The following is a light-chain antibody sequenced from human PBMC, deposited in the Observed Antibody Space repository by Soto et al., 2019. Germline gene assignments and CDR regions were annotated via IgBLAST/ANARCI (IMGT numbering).Light chain of an antibody. Sequence: DIQMTQSPSTLSASVGDRVTITCRASQSISNWLAWYQQKPGKAPKLLIYKASSLESGVPSRFSGRVSGPEFTLTLSSRQTADFAAYYCQQDNTCPLTFGGGTQVELK. CDR3: QQDNTCPLT. V-gene: IGKV1-5*03. J-gene: IGKJ4*01. CDR2: KAS. CDR1: QSISNW.